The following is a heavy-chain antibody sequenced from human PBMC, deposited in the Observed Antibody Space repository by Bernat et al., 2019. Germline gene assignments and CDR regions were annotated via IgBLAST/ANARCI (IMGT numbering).Heavy chain of an antibody. Sequence: QVQLQESGPGVVEPSGTLSLTCTVSGDSITTYYWSWIRQPPGKGLEYIGYIYHSGSANYNPSLKSRVTISVDTSKNQFSLKLSSVTAADTAVYYCARIHYYGSGTIPPYFDYWGQGTLVTVSS. D-gene: IGHD3-10*01. V-gene: IGHV4-59*08. CDR1: GDSITTYY. CDR2: IYHSGSA. CDR3: ARIHYYGSGTIPPYFDY. J-gene: IGHJ4*02.